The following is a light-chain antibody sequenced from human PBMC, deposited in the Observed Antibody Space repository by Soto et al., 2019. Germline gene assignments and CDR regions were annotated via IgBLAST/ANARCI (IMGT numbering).Light chain of an antibody. CDR2: AAT. J-gene: IGKJ1*01. V-gene: IGKV1-39*01. Sequence: DIRIPHSPSSLSASVGDRVTITFRASQSISSYLNWYQHKPGKAPNLLIYAATTLQSGVPSRFSGSGSGTDFTLTISSLQPEDFATYYCQQSYSNPRTFGQGTKVDIK. CDR3: QQSYSNPRT. CDR1: QSISSY.